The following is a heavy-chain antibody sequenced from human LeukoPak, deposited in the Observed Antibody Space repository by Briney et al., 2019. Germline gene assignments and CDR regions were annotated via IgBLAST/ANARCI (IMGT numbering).Heavy chain of an antibody. CDR2: ISYSGRT. J-gene: IGHJ4*02. CDR3: ASQGAGTVITDY. CDR1: GASIYSSDHY. D-gene: IGHD4-17*01. V-gene: IGHV4-39*01. Sequence: SETLSLTCTVSGASIYSSDHYWAWIRQPPGKGLEFIGNISYSGRTNYNPSLKSRVTISVDTSKNRFPLRLSSVTAADTAVYYCASQGAGTVITDYWGQGTLVTVSS.